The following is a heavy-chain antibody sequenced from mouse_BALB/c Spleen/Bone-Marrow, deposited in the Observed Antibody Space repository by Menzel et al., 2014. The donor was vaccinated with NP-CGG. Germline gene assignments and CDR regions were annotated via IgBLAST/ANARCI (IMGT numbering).Heavy chain of an antibody. CDR2: IYPGSGNT. J-gene: IGHJ4*01. CDR1: GYTFTDYY. CDR3: ARAASLDY. Sequence: VQLQQSGAELARPGASVKLSCKASGYTFTDYYVSWVKQRTGQGLEWIGEIYPGSGNTYYNEKFKGKATLTADRSSSTAYMQLSSLPSEDSAVYFCARAASLDYWGQGTSVTVSS. V-gene: IGHV1-77*01.